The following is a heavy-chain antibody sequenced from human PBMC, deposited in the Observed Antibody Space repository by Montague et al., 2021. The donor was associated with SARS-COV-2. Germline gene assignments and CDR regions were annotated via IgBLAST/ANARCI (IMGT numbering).Heavy chain of an antibody. V-gene: IGHV4-39*01. D-gene: IGHD3-22*01. J-gene: IGHJ3*02. CDR2: IYYSGST. CDR1: GGSISSSGYY. Sequence: SETLSLTCTVSGGSISSSGYYWGWIRQPPGKGLEWIGSIYYSGSTYYNPSLKSRVTISVDTSKNQFSLKLSSVTAADTAVYYCARFPTSYYYGSNVAAATPYAFDIWGQGTMVTVSS. CDR3: ARFPTSYYYGSNVAAATPYAFDI.